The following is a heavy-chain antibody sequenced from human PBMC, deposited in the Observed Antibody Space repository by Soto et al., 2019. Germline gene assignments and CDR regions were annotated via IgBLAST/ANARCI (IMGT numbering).Heavy chain of an antibody. CDR1: GGSISSSSYY. CDR3: ARPRYVSGYYYGMDV. Sequence: PSETLSLTCTVSGGSISSSSYYWGWIRQPPGKGLEWIGSIYYSGSTYYNPSLKSRVTISVDTSKNQFSLKLSSVTAADTAVYYCARPRYVSGYYYGMDVWGQGTTVTVSS. V-gene: IGHV4-39*01. CDR2: IYYSGST. J-gene: IGHJ6*02. D-gene: IGHD3-10*01.